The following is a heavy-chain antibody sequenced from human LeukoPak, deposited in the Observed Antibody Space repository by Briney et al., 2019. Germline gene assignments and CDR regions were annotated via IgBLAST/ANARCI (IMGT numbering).Heavy chain of an antibody. CDR3: AKDRPPLSITMIVGNTGDAFDI. D-gene: IGHD3-22*01. V-gene: IGHV3-30*18. CDR2: ISPDGSSE. Sequence: GGSQRLSCAGSGFTFRSYGMHWVRQAPGKGLEWVALISPDGSSEYYTGSVKGRFTISRDNSKNTLYLQMNSLRAEDTAVYYCAKDRPPLSITMIVGNTGDAFDIWGQGTMVTVSS. CDR1: GFTFRSYG. J-gene: IGHJ3*02.